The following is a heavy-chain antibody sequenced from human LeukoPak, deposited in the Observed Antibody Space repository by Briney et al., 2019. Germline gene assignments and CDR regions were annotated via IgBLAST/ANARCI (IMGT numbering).Heavy chain of an antibody. CDR1: GFTFSNYW. D-gene: IGHD3-9*01. V-gene: IGHV3-7*01. Sequence: GGSLRLSCAASGFTFSNYWMSWVRQAPGKGLEWVANIKQDGSEKYYVDSVKGRFTISRDNAKNSLYLQMNSLRAEDTAVYYCARWQAQITMTGFDYWGRGTLVTVSS. CDR2: IKQDGSEK. CDR3: ARWQAQITMTGFDY. J-gene: IGHJ4*02.